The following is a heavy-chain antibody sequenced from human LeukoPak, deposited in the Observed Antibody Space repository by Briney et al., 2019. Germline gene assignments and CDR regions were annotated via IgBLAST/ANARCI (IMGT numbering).Heavy chain of an antibody. J-gene: IGHJ5*02. V-gene: IGHV3-7*01. CDR3: ARDLHIVVVPAALNWFDP. D-gene: IGHD2-2*01. CDR2: IKQDGSEK. Sequence: GGSLRLSCAASGFTFSSYWMSWVRQAPGKGLEWVANIKQDGSEKYYVDSVKGRFTISRDNAKNSLYLQMNSLRAEDTVVYYCARDLHIVVVPAALNWFDPWGQGTLVTVSS. CDR1: GFTFSSYW.